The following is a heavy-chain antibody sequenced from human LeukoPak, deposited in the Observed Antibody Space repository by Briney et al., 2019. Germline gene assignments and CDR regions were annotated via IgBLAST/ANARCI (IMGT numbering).Heavy chain of an antibody. CDR3: ARAAYSSSYAAGY. CDR1: GGTFSTYA. V-gene: IGHV1-69*13. CDR2: IIPIFGTA. Sequence: SVKVSCKASGGTFSTYAISWVRQAPGQGLEWMGGIIPIFGTANYAQKFQGRVTIAADESTSTAYMELSSLRSEDTAVYYCARAAYSSSYAAGYWGQGTLVTVSS. J-gene: IGHJ4*02. D-gene: IGHD6-6*01.